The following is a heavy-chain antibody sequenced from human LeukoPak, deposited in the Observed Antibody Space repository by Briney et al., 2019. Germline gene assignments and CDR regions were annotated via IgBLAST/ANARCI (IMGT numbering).Heavy chain of an antibody. CDR1: GYTFTSYG. CDR2: INPSGGST. D-gene: IGHD4-11*01. CDR3: AAPLVTTDGEYYYMDG. J-gene: IGHJ6*03. Sequence: ASVKVSCKASGYTFTSYGISWVRQAPGQGLEWMGIINPSGGSTSYAQKFQGRVTMTRDMSTSTVYMELSSLRSEDTAVYYCAAPLVTTDGEYYYMDGWGKGTTVTVSS. V-gene: IGHV1-46*01.